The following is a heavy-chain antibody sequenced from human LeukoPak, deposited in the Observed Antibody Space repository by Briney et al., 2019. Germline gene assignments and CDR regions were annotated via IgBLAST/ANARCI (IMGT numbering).Heavy chain of an antibody. CDR1: GYTFTGYY. J-gene: IGHJ4*02. D-gene: IGHD2-2*01. CDR2: INPNSGGT. V-gene: IGHV1-2*02. Sequence: WASVKVSCKASGYTFTGYYMHWVRQAPGQGLEWMGWINPNSGGTNYAQKFQGRVTMTRDTSISTAYMELSRLRPDDTAVYYCARDVNGFLSSSTSCYRHRGQGTLVTVSS. CDR3: ARDVNGFLSSSTSCYRH.